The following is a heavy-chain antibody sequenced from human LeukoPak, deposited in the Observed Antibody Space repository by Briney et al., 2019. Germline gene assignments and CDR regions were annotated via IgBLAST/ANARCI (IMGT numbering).Heavy chain of an antibody. D-gene: IGHD3-22*01. Sequence: SETLSLTCTVSGGSISSSSYYWGWIRQPPGKGLEWIGSIYYSGSTYYNPSLKSRVTISVDTSKNQFSLKLSSVTAADTAVYYCAREGTYYYDSSGYRWGQGTLVTVSS. J-gene: IGHJ4*02. CDR3: AREGTYYYDSSGYR. CDR1: GGSISSSSYY. CDR2: IYYSGST. V-gene: IGHV4-39*02.